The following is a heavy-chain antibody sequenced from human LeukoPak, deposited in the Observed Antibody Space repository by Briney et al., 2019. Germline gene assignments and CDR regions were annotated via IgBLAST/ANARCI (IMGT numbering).Heavy chain of an antibody. CDR3: ARGEWLRSWFGY. J-gene: IGHJ4*02. CDR1: GGSFSGYY. Sequence: SGTLSLTCAVYGGSFSGYYWSWIRQPPGKGLEWIGEINHSRSTNYNPSLKSRVTISVDTSKNQFSLKLSSVTAADTAVYYCARGEWLRSWFGYWGQGTLVTVSS. D-gene: IGHD5-12*01. V-gene: IGHV4-34*01. CDR2: INHSRST.